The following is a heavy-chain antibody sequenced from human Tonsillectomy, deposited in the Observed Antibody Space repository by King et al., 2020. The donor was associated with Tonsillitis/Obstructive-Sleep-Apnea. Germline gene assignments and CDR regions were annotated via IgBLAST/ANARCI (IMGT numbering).Heavy chain of an antibody. CDR3: ARNALGITGTTDY. CDR1: GFTFSDYY. V-gene: IGHV3-11*05. CDR2: ISSSSSNT. Sequence: VQLVESVGGLVKPGGSLRLSCASSGFTFSDYYMSLIRQAPGKGVEWVSYISSSSSNTKYADSVKGRVTIARDNAENSLYLQMNSLRAEDTAVYYCARNALGITGTTDYWGQGTLVTVSA. J-gene: IGHJ4*02. D-gene: IGHD1-20*01.